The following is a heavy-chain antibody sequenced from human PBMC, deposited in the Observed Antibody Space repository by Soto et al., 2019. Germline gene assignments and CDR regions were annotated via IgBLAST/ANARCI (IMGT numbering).Heavy chain of an antibody. CDR2: IRGSAGRP. CDR1: GFTFTTYT. CDR3: AKARCFTAGCYVPDY. D-gene: IGHD2-8*02. J-gene: IGHJ4*02. V-gene: IGHV3-23*01. Sequence: EVQLLESGGGLVQPGGSLRLSCAASGFTFTTYTMSWVRQDPGKGLEWVSVIRGSAGRPEYADWYAESVQGRFISSRDNAKSTLYLQMNSLRAEDTATYYCAKARCFTAGCYVPDYWGQGTLVTVSS.